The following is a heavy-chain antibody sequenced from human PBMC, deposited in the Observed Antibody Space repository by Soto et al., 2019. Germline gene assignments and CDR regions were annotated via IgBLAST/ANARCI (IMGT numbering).Heavy chain of an antibody. CDR1: GFTFSSDL. Sequence: GGSLRLSCAASGFTFSSDLMHWFRQAPGKGLVWVSRIDSSGRTTTYADSVKGRFTISRDNAENTLYLQMNGLRAEDTALYYCARWFTGGNFDYFDYWGQGTQVTVSS. D-gene: IGHD2-21*02. V-gene: IGHV3-74*01. CDR3: ARWFTGGNFDYFDY. CDR2: IDSSGRTT. J-gene: IGHJ4*02.